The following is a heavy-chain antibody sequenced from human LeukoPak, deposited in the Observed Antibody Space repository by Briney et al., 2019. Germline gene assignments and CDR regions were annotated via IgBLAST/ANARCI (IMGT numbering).Heavy chain of an antibody. V-gene: IGHV3-30*04. Sequence: GRSLRLSCAASGFTFSSYAMHWVRQAPGKGLEWVAVISYDGSNKYYADSVKGRFTISRDNSKNTLYLQMNSLRAEDTAVYYCAGVWFGESTPIFDYWGQGALVTVSS. D-gene: IGHD3-10*01. J-gene: IGHJ4*02. CDR1: GFTFSSYA. CDR3: AGVWFGESTPIFDY. CDR2: ISYDGSNK.